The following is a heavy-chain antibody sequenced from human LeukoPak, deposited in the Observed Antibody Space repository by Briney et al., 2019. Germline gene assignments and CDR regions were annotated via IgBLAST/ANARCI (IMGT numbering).Heavy chain of an antibody. CDR1: GYTFTSYA. CDR2: INAGNGNT. CDR3: ASSGYCSGGSCYPNYFDY. D-gene: IGHD2-15*01. V-gene: IGHV1-3*01. J-gene: IGHJ4*02. Sequence: ASVKVSCKASGYTFTSYAMHWVRQAPGQRLEWMGWINAGNGNTKYSRKFQSRVTITRDTSASTAYMELSSLRSEDTAVYYCASSGYCSGGSCYPNYFDYWGQGTLVTVSS.